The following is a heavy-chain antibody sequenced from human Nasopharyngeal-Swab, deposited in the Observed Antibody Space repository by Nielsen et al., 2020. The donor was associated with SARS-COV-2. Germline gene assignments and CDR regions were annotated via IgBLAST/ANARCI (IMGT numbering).Heavy chain of an antibody. V-gene: IGHV3-11*04. Sequence: GESLKISCAASGFTFSNYYMSWIRQAPGKGLEWVSYISSSGSTICYADSVKGRFTISRDNAKNSLYLQMNSLRAEDTAVYYCARNPDAFDIWGQGTMVTVSS. J-gene: IGHJ3*02. CDR1: GFTFSNYY. CDR3: ARNPDAFDI. CDR2: ISSSGSTI.